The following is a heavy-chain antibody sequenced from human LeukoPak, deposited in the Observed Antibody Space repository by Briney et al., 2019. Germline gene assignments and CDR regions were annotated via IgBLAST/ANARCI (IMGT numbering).Heavy chain of an antibody. V-gene: IGHV1-2*06. D-gene: IGHD5-18*01. J-gene: IGHJ4*02. Sequence: VASVTVSCKASGYTFSGHYLHWVRQAPGQGLEWMGRINPNSGGTKYAQKFQNRVTMTSDTSVSTAYMELNGLRSDDTAIYYCTRSWIQLWTPDFDHWGQGTLVTVSS. CDR1: GYTFSGHY. CDR3: TRSWIQLWTPDFDH. CDR2: INPNSGGT.